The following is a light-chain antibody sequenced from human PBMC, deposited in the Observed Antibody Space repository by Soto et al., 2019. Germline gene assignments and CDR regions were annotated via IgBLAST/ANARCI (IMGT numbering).Light chain of an antibody. CDR2: EAS. V-gene: IGKV1-33*01. CDR3: QQYDNRPFS. CDR1: QAISNY. Sequence: DIQMTQSPSSLSASVGDRVTITCQASQAISNYLNWYQQKPGKAPKLLIYEASNLETGVPSKCRGSGSGTDFTFTISSLQPDDIATYYCQQYDNRPFSFGPGTKGDIK. J-gene: IGKJ3*01.